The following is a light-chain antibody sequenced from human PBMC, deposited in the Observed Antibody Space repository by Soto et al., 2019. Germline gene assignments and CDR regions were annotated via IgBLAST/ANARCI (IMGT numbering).Light chain of an antibody. V-gene: IGLV3-21*04. CDR3: HVWDSDSDHPV. CDR2: YEI. Sequence: SYELTQPPSVSVAPGKPAKITCGGNNIGSKGVHWYQQKSGQAPVLVIYYEIDRPSGIPERFSGSNFGNTATLTISRVEAGDEADYYCHVWDSDSDHPVFGGGTKLTVL. CDR1: NIGSKG. J-gene: IGLJ2*01.